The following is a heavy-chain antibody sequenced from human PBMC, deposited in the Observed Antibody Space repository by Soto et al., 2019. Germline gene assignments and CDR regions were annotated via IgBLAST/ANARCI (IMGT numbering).Heavy chain of an antibody. Sequence: EVQLVESGGGLVQPGGSLRLSCAASGFTFSSYWMHWVRQAPGKGLVWVSRIDNAGSSVRYADSVKGRFTISRDNAKNTLDLQMTSLRAEDTAVYYCTRVGVSVSGMDVWGQGATVTVSS. D-gene: IGHD2-8*01. CDR2: IDNAGSSV. V-gene: IGHV3-74*01. CDR1: GFTFSSYW. CDR3: TRVGVSVSGMDV. J-gene: IGHJ6*02.